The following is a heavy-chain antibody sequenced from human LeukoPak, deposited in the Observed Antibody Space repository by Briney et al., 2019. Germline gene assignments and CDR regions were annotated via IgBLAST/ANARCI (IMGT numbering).Heavy chain of an antibody. CDR1: GFTFSSYS. CDR3: ARNTYYYGSGSFFLDY. Sequence: GGSLRLSCAASGFTFSSYSMNWVRQAPGKGLEWVSYISSSSSTVYYADSVKGRFTISRDNAKNSLYLQMNSLRAEDTAMYYCARNTYYYGSGSFFLDYWGQGTPVTVSS. V-gene: IGHV3-48*04. CDR2: ISSSSSTV. J-gene: IGHJ4*02. D-gene: IGHD3-10*01.